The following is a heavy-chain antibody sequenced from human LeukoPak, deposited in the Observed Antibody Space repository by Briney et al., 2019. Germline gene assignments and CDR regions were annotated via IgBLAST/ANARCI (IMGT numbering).Heavy chain of an antibody. CDR3: ARGGNKWELDNWFDP. D-gene: IGHD1-26*01. CDR1: GGSISSSNW. CDR2: IVHSGST. Sequence: SGTLCLTCAVSGGSISSSNWWSVVRQPPGKGLEWFGEIVHSGSTNYNPSLKSRVTISVDKSKNQFSLKLNSATAADTAVYYCARGGNKWELDNWFDPWGQGTLVTVSS. V-gene: IGHV4-4*02. J-gene: IGHJ5*02.